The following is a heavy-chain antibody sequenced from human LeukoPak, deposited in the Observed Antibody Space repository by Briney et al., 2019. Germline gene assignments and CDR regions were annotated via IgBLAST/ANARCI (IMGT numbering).Heavy chain of an antibody. V-gene: IGHV3-30*03. CDR2: ISYDGSNI. Sequence: GGSLRLSCAASGFTLSTYGMHWVRQAPGKGLEWVAVISYDGSNIYYADSVKGRFTISRDNAKNTLYLQMNSLRAEDTALYYCVRDGDQWLVEFDYWGQGTLVAVSS. J-gene: IGHJ4*02. CDR3: VRDGDQWLVEFDY. D-gene: IGHD6-19*01. CDR1: GFTLSTYG.